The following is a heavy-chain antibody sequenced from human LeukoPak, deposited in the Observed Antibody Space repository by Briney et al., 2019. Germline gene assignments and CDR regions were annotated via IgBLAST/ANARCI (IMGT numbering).Heavy chain of an antibody. CDR1: GFTFSSYS. D-gene: IGHD3-22*01. Sequence: GGSLRLSCAASGFTFSSYSMNWVRQAPGKGLEWVSSISSSSSYIYYADSVKGRFTISRDNAKNSLYLQMNSLRAEDTAVYYCARDSYYYDSSGYRPYDYWGQGTLVTVSS. V-gene: IGHV3-21*01. J-gene: IGHJ4*02. CDR3: ARDSYYYDSSGYRPYDY. CDR2: ISSSSSYI.